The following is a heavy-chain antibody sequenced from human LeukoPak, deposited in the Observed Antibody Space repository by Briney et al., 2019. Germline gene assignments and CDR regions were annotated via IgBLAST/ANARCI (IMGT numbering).Heavy chain of an antibody. CDR3: AREYSGSSSYFDY. D-gene: IGHD6-6*01. V-gene: IGHV3-33*01. CDR2: IWYDGSNK. CDR1: GFTFSSYG. Sequence: GGSLRLSCAASGFTFSSYGMHWVRQAPGKGLEWVAVIWYDGSNKYYADSVKGRFTISRDNSKNTLYLQMNSLRAEDTAVYYCAREYSGSSSYFDYWGQGTLVTVSS. J-gene: IGHJ4*02.